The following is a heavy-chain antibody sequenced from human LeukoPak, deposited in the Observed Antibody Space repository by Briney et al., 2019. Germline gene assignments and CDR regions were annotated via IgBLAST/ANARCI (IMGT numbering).Heavy chain of an antibody. Sequence: SETLSLTCTVSGGSISSYYWSWIRQPAGKGLEWIGRIYSSGSTNYSPSLNSRVTMSVDTSKNQFSLKLSSLTAADTAVYYCARTSPKNGAFDIWGQGTMVTVSS. V-gene: IGHV4-4*07. J-gene: IGHJ3*02. D-gene: IGHD2-8*01. CDR1: GGSISSYY. CDR3: ARTSPKNGAFDI. CDR2: IYSSGST.